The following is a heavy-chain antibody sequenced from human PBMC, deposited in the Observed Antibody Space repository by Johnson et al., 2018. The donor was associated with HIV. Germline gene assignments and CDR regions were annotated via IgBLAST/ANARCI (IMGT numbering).Heavy chain of an antibody. D-gene: IGHD2-8*02. CDR1: GFTFSSYA. CDR2: ISYDGSYK. Sequence: QVQLVESGGGVVQPGRSLRLSCAASGFTFSSYAMHWVRQAPGKGLEWVGVISYDGSYKYYADSVKGRFTISRDNSKSTLYLQMNSLRAEDTAVYYCAGVRTGRENAFDIWGQGTMVTVSS. J-gene: IGHJ3*02. V-gene: IGHV3-30*04. CDR3: AGVRTGRENAFDI.